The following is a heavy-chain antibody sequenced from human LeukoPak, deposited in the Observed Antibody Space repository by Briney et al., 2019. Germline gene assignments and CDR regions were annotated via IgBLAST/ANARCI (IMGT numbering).Heavy chain of an antibody. Sequence: GESLRLSCAASGFTFSDYYMSWIRQAPGKGLEWVSYISSGGTNMFYADSVKGRFTISRDNAKNSLYLQMNSLRAEDTAVYYCARDLVGATRDYWGQGTLVTVSS. J-gene: IGHJ4*02. CDR3: ARDLVGATRDY. D-gene: IGHD1-26*01. V-gene: IGHV3-11*01. CDR1: GFTFSDYY. CDR2: ISSGGTNM.